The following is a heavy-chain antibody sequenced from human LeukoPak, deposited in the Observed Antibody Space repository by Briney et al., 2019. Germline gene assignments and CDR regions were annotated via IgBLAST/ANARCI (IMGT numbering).Heavy chain of an antibody. CDR1: GFTFSSYA. CDR2: IDSNGGYT. J-gene: IGHJ6*02. Sequence: GGSLRLSCAASGFTFSSYAMHWVRQAPGKGLEFVSAIDSNGGYTYYASSVKGRFTISRDNSKNTLFLQMGSLIPEDMAVYYCARDKTYGMDVWGQGTRVTVSS. CDR3: ARDKTYGMDV. V-gene: IGHV3-64*01.